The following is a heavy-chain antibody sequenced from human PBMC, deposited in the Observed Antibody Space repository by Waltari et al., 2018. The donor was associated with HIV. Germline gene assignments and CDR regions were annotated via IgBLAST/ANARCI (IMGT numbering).Heavy chain of an antibody. J-gene: IGHJ4*02. CDR1: GFIFSNAW. Sequence: EVQLVESGGGLVKPGGSFRLSWAASGFIFSNAWMRWVSQAPGKGQEWVGRIKSKSYGGTKDYAAPVKGRFTISRDDSKNTLYLQMNTLKTEDTAVYYCTTGAEDLWRVYWGQGNLVTVSS. CDR2: IKSKSYGGTK. D-gene: IGHD3-16*01. V-gene: IGHV3-15*01. CDR3: TTGAEDLWRVY.